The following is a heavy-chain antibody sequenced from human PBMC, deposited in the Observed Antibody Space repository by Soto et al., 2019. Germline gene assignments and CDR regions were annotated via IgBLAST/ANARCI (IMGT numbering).Heavy chain of an antibody. CDR2: IYSGGST. CDR1: GFTVSSNY. J-gene: IGHJ4*02. V-gene: IGHV3-66*01. Sequence: EVQLVESGGGLVQPGGSLRLSCAASGFTVSSNYMSWVRQAPGKGLEWVSVIYSGGSTYYADSLKGRFTISRDNSNNTRYLQMNSLRAENTAVYYCARAVSSRYYWSQGTLVTVSS. CDR3: ARAVSSRYY.